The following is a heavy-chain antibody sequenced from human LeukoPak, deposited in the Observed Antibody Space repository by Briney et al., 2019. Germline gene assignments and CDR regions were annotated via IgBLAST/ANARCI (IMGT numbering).Heavy chain of an antibody. V-gene: IGHV4-39*01. Sequence: RTSETLSLTCTVSGGSISSSSYYWGWIRQPPGKGLEWIGSIYYSGNSFHNPSLKSRVTISVDTSKNQFSLELTSVTAADTAVYYCARRPNIDTSDLWGQGTLVTVSS. J-gene: IGHJ5*02. CDR1: GGSISSSSYY. D-gene: IGHD2/OR15-2a*01. CDR2: IYYSGNS. CDR3: ARRPNIDTSDL.